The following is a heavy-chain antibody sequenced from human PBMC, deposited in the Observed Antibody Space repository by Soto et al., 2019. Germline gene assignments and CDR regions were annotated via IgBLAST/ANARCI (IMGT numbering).Heavy chain of an antibody. CDR1: GGSISSGGYY. CDR2: IYYSGST. CDR3: ARDPISTSSYGMDV. Sequence: QVQLQESGPGLVKPSQTLSLTCTVSGGSISSGGYYWSWIRQHPGKGLEWIGYIYYSGSTYYNPSLKSRVTXXVXTXXNQFSLKLSSVTAADTAVHYCARDPISTSSYGMDVWGQGTTVTVSS. J-gene: IGHJ6*02. V-gene: IGHV4-31*03. D-gene: IGHD2-2*01.